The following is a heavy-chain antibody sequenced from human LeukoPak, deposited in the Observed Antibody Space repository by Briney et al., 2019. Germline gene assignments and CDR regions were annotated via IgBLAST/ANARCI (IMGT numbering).Heavy chain of an antibody. J-gene: IGHJ4*02. CDR3: ARARDCYNYDY. CDR1: GGSISSGGYP. Sequence: PSQTLSLICAVSGGSISSGGYPWSWIRQPPGKGLEWIGYIYHSGSPYYNPSLKSRVTISVDRSKNQFSLKLSSVTAADTAVYYCARARDCYNYDYWGQGTLVTVSS. V-gene: IGHV4-30-2*01. D-gene: IGHD5-24*01. CDR2: IYHSGSP.